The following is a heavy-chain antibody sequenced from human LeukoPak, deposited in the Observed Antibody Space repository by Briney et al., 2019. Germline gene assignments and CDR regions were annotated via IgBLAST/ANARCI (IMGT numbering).Heavy chain of an antibody. Sequence: SETLSLTCAVSGGSISSSNWWSWVRQPPGKGLEWIGEIYHSGSTNYNPSLKSRVTISVDTSKNQFSLKLSSVTAADTAVYYCARDSYYDTLLGMDVWGQGTTVTVSS. CDR2: IYHSGST. D-gene: IGHD3-9*01. CDR3: ARDSYYDTLLGMDV. V-gene: IGHV4-4*02. CDR1: GGSISSSNW. J-gene: IGHJ6*02.